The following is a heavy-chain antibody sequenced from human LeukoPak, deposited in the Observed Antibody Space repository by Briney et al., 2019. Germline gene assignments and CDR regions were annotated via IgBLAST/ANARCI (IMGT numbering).Heavy chain of an antibody. CDR2: IDWDDDK. Sequence: ESGPALVKPTQTLTLTCTFSGFSLSTSGMCVSWLRQPPGKALEWLARIDWDDDKYYSTSLKTRLTISKDTSKNQVVLTMTNVDPVDTATYYCERTYYYGSRSYYIDYCGQGTMVTVSS. J-gene: IGHJ4*02. CDR3: ERTYYYGSRSYYIDY. V-gene: IGHV2-70*11. CDR1: GFSLSTSGMC. D-gene: IGHD3-10*01.